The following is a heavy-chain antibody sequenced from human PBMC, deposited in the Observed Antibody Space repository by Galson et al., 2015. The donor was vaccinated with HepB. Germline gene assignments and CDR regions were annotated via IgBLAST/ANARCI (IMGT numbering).Heavy chain of an antibody. D-gene: IGHD2-21*01. CDR3: ARDESLGDCDAFDI. CDR1: GFTFSRYS. Sequence: SLRLSCAASGFTFSRYSMNWVRQAPGKGLDWVSSIDSSSTYIYCADSVSGRFTISRHNAKNSLYLQMNSLRAEDTAVYYCARDESLGDCDAFDIWGQGTMVTVSS. V-gene: IGHV3-21*01. CDR2: IDSSSTYI. J-gene: IGHJ3*02.